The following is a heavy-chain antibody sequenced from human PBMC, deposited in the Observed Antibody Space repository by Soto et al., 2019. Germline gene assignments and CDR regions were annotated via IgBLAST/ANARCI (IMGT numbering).Heavy chain of an antibody. CDR2: IYYSGST. CDR3: ATRTDYYYGSGSLGGMDV. Sequence: QVQLQESGPGLVKPPQTLSLTCTVSGGSISSGSYYWSWIRQLPGKGLEWIGYIYYSGSTYYNPSLKSRVTISVDTSKNQFSLMLNSVTAADTAVYYCATRTDYYYGSGSLGGMDVWGQGTTVTVSS. V-gene: IGHV4-31*03. CDR1: GGSISSGSYY. J-gene: IGHJ6*02. D-gene: IGHD3-10*01.